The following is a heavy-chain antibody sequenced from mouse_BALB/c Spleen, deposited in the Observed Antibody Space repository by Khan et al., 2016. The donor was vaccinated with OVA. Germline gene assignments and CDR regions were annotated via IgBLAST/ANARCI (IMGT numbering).Heavy chain of an antibody. CDR2: TNPTNGRT. D-gene: IGHD1-1*01. CDR1: GYTFTSYW. V-gene: IGHV1S81*02. CDR3: ARIKKIVATYFDY. Sequence: QVQLQQSGAELVKAGASVKMSCKASGYTFTSYWMHWVKQRLGQGLEWFAETNPTNGRTYYNEKFKSKATLTVDKSSSTAYMLLSGPTLEDSAVYYCARIKKIVATYFDYWGQGTTLTVSS. J-gene: IGHJ2*01.